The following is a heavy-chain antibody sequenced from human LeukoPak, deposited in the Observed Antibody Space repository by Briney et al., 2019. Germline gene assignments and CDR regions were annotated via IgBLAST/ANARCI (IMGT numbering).Heavy chain of an antibody. D-gene: IGHD4-23*01. V-gene: IGHV4-59*01. CDR1: GGSIGSYY. Sequence: SSETLSLTCTVSGGSIGSYYWNWIRPPPGKGLEWIGYVSYSGSTNYNPSLKSRVTMSVDKSKNQFSLKLSSVTAADTAVYFCARATGGSCFDFWDQGTLVIVSS. CDR3: ARATGGSCFDF. J-gene: IGHJ4*02. CDR2: VSYSGST.